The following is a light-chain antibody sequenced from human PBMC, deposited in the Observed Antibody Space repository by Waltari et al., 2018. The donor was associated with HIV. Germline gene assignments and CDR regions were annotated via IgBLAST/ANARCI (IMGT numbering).Light chain of an antibody. CDR2: DVT. CDR3: SSDTTSSTVV. Sequence: QSALTQPASVSGSPGQSITISCTGTSSDVGGYDYVSWYQQHPGKAPKLIIYDVTNRPSGVSKRFSVSKSANPASLTISGLQAEDEADYYCSSDTTSSTVVFGGGTKLTVL. CDR1: SSDVGGYDY. J-gene: IGLJ2*01. V-gene: IGLV2-14*01.